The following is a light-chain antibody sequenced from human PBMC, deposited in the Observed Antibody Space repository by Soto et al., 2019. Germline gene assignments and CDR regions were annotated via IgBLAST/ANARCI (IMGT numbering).Light chain of an antibody. J-gene: IGKJ2*01. CDR3: LQGTHWPYT. V-gene: IGKV2-30*01. CDR1: QSLLYSEGSAN. Sequence: DVVMTQSPLSLSVTLGQPASISCSSTQSLLYSEGSANLNWFHQRPGQSPRRLIYKASNRDSGVPDRFSGSGSGTDFTLMISRVEAEDVGVYYCLQGTHWPYTFGQGTKLEIK. CDR2: KAS.